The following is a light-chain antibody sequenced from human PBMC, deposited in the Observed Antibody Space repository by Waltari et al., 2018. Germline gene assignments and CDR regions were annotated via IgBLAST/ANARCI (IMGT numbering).Light chain of an antibody. J-gene: IGKJ1*01. CDR2: GAS. CDR1: QGVSRA. CDR3: QHYVRLPAT. V-gene: IGKV3-20*01. Sequence: EIVLTRSPGSLSSSPGERVTLSCRARQGVSRALAGYQQTPGQAPRLLIFGASNRATGIPDRFSGSGSETDFSLTISRREPEDFAVYYCQHYVRLPATFGRGTKVEIK.